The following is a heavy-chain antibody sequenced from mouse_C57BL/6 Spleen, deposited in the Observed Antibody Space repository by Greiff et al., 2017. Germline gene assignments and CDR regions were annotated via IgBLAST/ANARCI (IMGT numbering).Heavy chain of an antibody. CDR1: GYTFTDYE. V-gene: IGHV1-15*01. CDR3: TGRRYAMDY. Sequence: QVHVKQSGAELVRPGASVTLSCKASGYTFTDYEMHWVKQTPVHGLEWIGAIDPETGGTAYNQKFKGKAILTADKSSSTAYMELRSLTSEDSAVYYCTGRRYAMDYWGQGTSVTVSS. J-gene: IGHJ4*01. CDR2: IDPETGGT.